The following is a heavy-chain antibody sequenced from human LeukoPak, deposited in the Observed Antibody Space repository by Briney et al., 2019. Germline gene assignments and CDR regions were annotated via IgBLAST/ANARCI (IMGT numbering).Heavy chain of an antibody. D-gene: IGHD4-17*01. Sequence: PGGSLRLSCAASGFTVSSNFLSWVRQAPGKGLEWVSIIYSCGTTYYADSVKGRFTISRDNSKNTLYLQMNNLRTEDTAVYYCARGLSTVTQIMTYWGQGTLVTVSS. J-gene: IGHJ4*02. V-gene: IGHV3-66*03. CDR1: GFTVSSNF. CDR3: ARGLSTVTQIMTY. CDR2: IYSCGTT.